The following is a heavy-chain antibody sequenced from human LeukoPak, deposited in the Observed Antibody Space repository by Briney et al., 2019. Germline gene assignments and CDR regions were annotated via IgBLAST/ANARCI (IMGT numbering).Heavy chain of an antibody. Sequence: GASVKVSCKASGYTFTSYGISWVRQAPGQGLEWMGWISAYNGNTNYAQKLQGRVTMTTDTSTSTAYMELSSLRSEDTAVYYCARGAAAGILYYYYMDVWGKGTTVTVSS. V-gene: IGHV1-18*01. D-gene: IGHD6-13*01. CDR3: ARGAAAGILYYYYMDV. J-gene: IGHJ6*03. CDR2: ISAYNGNT. CDR1: GYTFTSYG.